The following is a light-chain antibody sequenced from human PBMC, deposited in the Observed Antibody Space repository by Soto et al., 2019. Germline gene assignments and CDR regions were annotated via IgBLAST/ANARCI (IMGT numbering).Light chain of an antibody. CDR1: QSVSSN. V-gene: IGKV3-15*01. Sequence: DIVMTQPPATLSVSPGEKDTLSCRASQSVSSNLAWYQQKPGQAPRLLIYGASTRATGIPARFSGSGCGTKFTLTISSLQAQDFAVYYCQQDGSSGTFGQGTQVDIK. CDR2: GAS. J-gene: IGKJ1*01. CDR3: QQDGSSGT.